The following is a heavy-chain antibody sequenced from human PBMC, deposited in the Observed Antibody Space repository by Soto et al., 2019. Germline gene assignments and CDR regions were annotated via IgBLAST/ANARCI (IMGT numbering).Heavy chain of an antibody. Sequence: EVQLLESGGGLVQPGGSLRLSCAASGFTFINYAMIWVRQAPGKGLEWVSTISGGGDGTYYADSVKGHFTISRDNSKNTLYLQMNSLRAEDTAIYYCAKKGLCSLKTFCSNSDCHYAFDLWGQGTVVTVSS. CDR1: GFTFINYA. J-gene: IGHJ3*01. CDR3: AKKGLCSLKTFCSNSDCHYAFDL. D-gene: IGHD2-21*02. CDR2: ISGGGDGT. V-gene: IGHV3-23*01.